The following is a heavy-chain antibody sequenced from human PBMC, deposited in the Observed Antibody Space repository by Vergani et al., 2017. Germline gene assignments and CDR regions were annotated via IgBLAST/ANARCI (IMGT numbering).Heavy chain of an antibody. CDR1: GYTFTSYG. J-gene: IGHJ4*02. D-gene: IGHD3-16*02. CDR3: ARDQLYDYVWGSYRYTLCDY. Sequence: QVQLVQSGAEVKKPGASVKVSCKASGYTFTSYGISWVRQAPGQGLEWMGWSSAYKGNTNYAQKLQGRVTMTTDTSTRKAYMELRSLRSDDTAVYYCARDQLYDYVWGSYRYTLCDYWGQGTLVTVSS. CDR2: SSAYKGNT. V-gene: IGHV1-18*01.